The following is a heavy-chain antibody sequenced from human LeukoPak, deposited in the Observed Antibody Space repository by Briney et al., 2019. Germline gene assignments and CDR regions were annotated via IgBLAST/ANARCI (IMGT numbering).Heavy chain of an antibody. CDR1: GFTLSHYY. CDR2: ISSSGDTI. Sequence: GGSLRLSCVASGFTLSHYYMTWIRQAPGKGLEWLSCISSSGDTICYADSVKGRFTVSRDNAENSLYLQMNSLRAEDTAMYYCARQGSEIDYWGQGTLVTVSS. CDR3: ARQGSEIDY. V-gene: IGHV3-11*01. J-gene: IGHJ4*02.